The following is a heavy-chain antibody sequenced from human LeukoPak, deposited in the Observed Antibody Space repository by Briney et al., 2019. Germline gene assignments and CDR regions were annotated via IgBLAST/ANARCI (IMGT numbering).Heavy chain of an antibody. D-gene: IGHD2-2*01. V-gene: IGHV3-11*01. CDR3: ARDQWGYQLLLN. Sequence: GGSLRLSCAASGFTFSDYYMSWIRQAPGKGLEWISYISNSGRTIYYADSVKGRFTISRDNAKNSLYLQMNSLRAEDTAVYYCARDQWGYQLLLNWGQGTLVTVSS. CDR1: GFTFSDYY. J-gene: IGHJ4*02. CDR2: ISNSGRTI.